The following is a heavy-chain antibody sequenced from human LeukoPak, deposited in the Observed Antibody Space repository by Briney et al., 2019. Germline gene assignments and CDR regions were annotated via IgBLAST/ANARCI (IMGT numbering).Heavy chain of an antibody. CDR2: INPNSGGT. D-gene: IGHD3-10*01. V-gene: IGHV1-2*04. CDR3: ARDRYGSGSFDY. Sequence: ASVKASCKASGYTFTSYGISWVRQAPGQGLEWMGWINPNSGGTNYAQKFQGWVTMTRDTSISTAYMELSRLRSDDTAVYYCARDRYGSGSFDYWGQGTLVTVSS. J-gene: IGHJ4*02. CDR1: GYTFTSYG.